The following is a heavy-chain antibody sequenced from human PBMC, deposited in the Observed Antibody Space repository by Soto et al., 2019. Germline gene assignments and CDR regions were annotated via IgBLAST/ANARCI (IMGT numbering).Heavy chain of an antibody. CDR1: GYTFTNYY. CDR2: INPSGDST. V-gene: IGHV1-46*01. Sequence: ASVKVSCKASGYTFTNYYMHWARQAPGQGLQWMGIINPSGDSTSHAQRFQGRLTLTRDTSTTTVSMELSSLRSEDTAVYYCVREAFTKLGMGPRHYFDYWGQGTLVTVS. D-gene: IGHD7-27*01. CDR3: VREAFTKLGMGPRHYFDY. J-gene: IGHJ4*02.